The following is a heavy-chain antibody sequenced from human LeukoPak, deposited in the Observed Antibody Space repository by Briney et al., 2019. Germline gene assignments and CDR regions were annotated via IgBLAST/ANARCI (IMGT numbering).Heavy chain of an antibody. CDR3: ARQTGSGLFILP. Sequence: SETLSLTCTVPGVSISSSNSYWGWLRQPPGKGLEWIGSIYYTGNIYYNPSLKSQVSISIDTSKNQFSLKLTSVTAADTSVYYCARQTGSGLFILPGGQGTLVTVSS. CDR2: IYYTGNI. V-gene: IGHV4-39*01. J-gene: IGHJ4*02. CDR1: GVSISSSNSY. D-gene: IGHD3/OR15-3a*01.